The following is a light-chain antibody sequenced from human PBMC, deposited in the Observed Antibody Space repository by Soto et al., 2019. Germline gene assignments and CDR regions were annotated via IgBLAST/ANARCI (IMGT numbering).Light chain of an antibody. J-gene: IGKJ1*01. CDR1: QGISTY. Sequence: DIQMTQSPSSLSASVGGRVTITCRASQGISTYLNCYQQKPGKAPKLLIYAASSLQSGVPSRFSGSGSETDFTLTISSLQPEDFATYYCQQSYSTPWTFGQGTKVDI. CDR3: QQSYSTPWT. V-gene: IGKV1-39*01. CDR2: AAS.